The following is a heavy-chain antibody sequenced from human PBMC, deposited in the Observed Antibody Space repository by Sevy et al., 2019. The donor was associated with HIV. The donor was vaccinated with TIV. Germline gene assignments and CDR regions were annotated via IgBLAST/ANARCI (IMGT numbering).Heavy chain of an antibody. CDR2: ISSSGSTI. J-gene: IGHJ6*02. Sequence: GGSLRLSCAASGFTFNIYSMNWVRQAPGKGLEWVSYISSSGSTIYYADSVKGRFTISRDNAKNSLYLQMNSLRAEDTAVYYCATLGTRNSYGRHYYYGMDVWGQGTTVTVSS. CDR1: GFTFNIYS. CDR3: ATLGTRNSYGRHYYYGMDV. D-gene: IGHD5-18*01. V-gene: IGHV3-48*04.